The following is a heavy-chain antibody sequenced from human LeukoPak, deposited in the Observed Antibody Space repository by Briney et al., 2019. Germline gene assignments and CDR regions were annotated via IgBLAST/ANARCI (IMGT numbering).Heavy chain of an antibody. Sequence: SQTLSLTCTVSGDSISRNNYYWSWIRQPPGKGLEWIGYIHHSGSTYYNPSLKSRVTMSVDTSKNQFSLKLSSVTAADTALYYCASSSGYYSPFDDWGQGTLVTVSS. CDR3: ASSSGYYSPFDD. CDR2: IHHSGST. D-gene: IGHD3-22*01. CDR1: GDSISRNNYY. V-gene: IGHV4-30-2*01. J-gene: IGHJ4*02.